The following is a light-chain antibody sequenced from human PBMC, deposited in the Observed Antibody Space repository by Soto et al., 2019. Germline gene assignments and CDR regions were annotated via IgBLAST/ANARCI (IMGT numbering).Light chain of an antibody. CDR3: QAWDSSTVV. CDR1: KLGDKY. V-gene: IGLV3-1*01. CDR2: QDN. Sequence: SYELTQPPSVSVSPGQTASITCSGDKLGDKYVYWYQQKRGQSPGLVMYQDNKRPSGIPERFSGSNSGNTATLTISGTQPMDEADYYCQAWDSSTVVFGGGTKVTVL. J-gene: IGLJ2*01.